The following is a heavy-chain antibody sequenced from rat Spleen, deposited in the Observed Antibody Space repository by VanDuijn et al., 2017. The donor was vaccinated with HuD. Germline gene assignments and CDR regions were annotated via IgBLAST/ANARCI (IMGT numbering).Heavy chain of an antibody. CDR2: INSAGST. D-gene: IGHD1-10*01. Sequence: EVQLQESGPGLVKPSQSLSLTCSVTGYSITRSYRWNWIRRFPGNKLEWMGYINSAGSTNFNPSLKSRISITRDTSKNQFFLQVNSVTTDDTANYYCARWNNYAAYWGQGTLVTVSS. V-gene: IGHV3-3*01. CDR3: ARWNNYAAY. J-gene: IGHJ3*01. CDR1: GYSITRSYR.